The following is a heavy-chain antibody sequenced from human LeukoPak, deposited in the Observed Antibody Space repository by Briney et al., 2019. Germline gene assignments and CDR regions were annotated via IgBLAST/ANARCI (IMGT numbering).Heavy chain of an antibody. CDR3: ARGILSDDAFDI. CDR2: MNPNSGNT. CDR1: GYTFTSYD. Sequence: ASVKVSCKASGYTFTSYDINWVRQATGQGLEWMGWMNPNSGNTGYVQKFQGRVTMTRNTSISTACMELSSLRSEDTAVYYCARGILSDDAFDIWGQGTMVTVSS. V-gene: IGHV1-8*01. J-gene: IGHJ3*02.